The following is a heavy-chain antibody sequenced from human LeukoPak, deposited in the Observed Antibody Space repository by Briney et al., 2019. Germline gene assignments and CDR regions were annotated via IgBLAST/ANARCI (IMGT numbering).Heavy chain of an antibody. CDR1: GFTFSNYG. D-gene: IGHD2-2*01. V-gene: IGHV3-23*01. CDR2: LGRSGEYK. Sequence: GGSLRLSCAASGFTFSNYGMHWVRQAPGKGLEWVAGLGRSGEYKYYADSVKGRFTISRDNSKDTVSLQMNSLRAEDSAIYFCVKDRPCETCMPMDAWGQGTTVTVSS. CDR3: VKDRPCETCMPMDA. J-gene: IGHJ6*02.